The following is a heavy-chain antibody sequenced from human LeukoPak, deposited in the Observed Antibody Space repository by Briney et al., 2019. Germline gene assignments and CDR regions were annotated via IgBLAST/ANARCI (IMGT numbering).Heavy chain of an antibody. D-gene: IGHD6-13*01. J-gene: IGHJ4*02. CDR1: GYSISSGYY. V-gene: IGHV4-38-2*01. CDR2: ISPSGST. Sequence: SETLSLTCAVSGYSISSGYYWGWIRQPPGKGLEWIGSISPSGSTFYNPSLKSRVTISVDTSKNQFSLKLRSVTAADTAVYYCALSPLGAAGAWSGLFDYWGQGTLVTVSS. CDR3: ALSPLGAAGAWSGLFDY.